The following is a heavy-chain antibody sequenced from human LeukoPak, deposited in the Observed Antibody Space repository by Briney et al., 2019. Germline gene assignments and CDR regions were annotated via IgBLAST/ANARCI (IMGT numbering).Heavy chain of an antibody. D-gene: IGHD3-22*01. J-gene: IGHJ4*02. CDR3: ARASNPAMIVVVPPSY. CDR2: INTNTGNP. Sequence: ASVKVSCKASGYTFTSYAMNWVRQAPGQGLEWMGWINTNTGNPTYAQGFTGRFVFSLDTSVSTAYLQISSLKAEDTAVYYCARASNPAMIVVVPPSYWGQGTLSPSPQ. CDR1: GYTFTSYA. V-gene: IGHV7-4-1*02.